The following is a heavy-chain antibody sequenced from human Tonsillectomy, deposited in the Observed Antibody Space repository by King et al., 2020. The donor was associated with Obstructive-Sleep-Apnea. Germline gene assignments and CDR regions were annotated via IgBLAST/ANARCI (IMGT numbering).Heavy chain of an antibody. CDR2: IYYSAKT. CDR3: ARGLTTVTTPLDC. CDR1: GGSISSSSYY. D-gene: IGHD4-17*01. Sequence: LQLQESGPRLVKPSETLSLTCTVSGGSISSSSYYWGWIRQPPGKGLEWIGNIYYSAKTYYKPSLKSRVTISVDMSKNQFSLKLTSVTAADTAVYYCARGLTTVTTPLDCWVQGTLVTVSS. V-gene: IGHV4-39*07. J-gene: IGHJ4*02.